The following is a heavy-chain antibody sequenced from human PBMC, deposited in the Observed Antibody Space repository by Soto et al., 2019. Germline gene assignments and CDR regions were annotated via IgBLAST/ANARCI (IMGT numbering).Heavy chain of an antibody. CDR1: GFNFSSYA. D-gene: IGHD6-13*01. CDR2: ISYDGSNK. Sequence: QVQLVQSGGGVVQPGRSLRLSCAAYGFNFSSYAMHWVRQAPGKGLEWVAVISYDGSNKYYADSVKGRFTISRDNSKNTLYLQMDSLRAEDTAVYYCARDQMGMDLYYWGQGTLVIVSS. CDR3: ARDQMGMDLYY. V-gene: IGHV3-30-3*01. J-gene: IGHJ4*02.